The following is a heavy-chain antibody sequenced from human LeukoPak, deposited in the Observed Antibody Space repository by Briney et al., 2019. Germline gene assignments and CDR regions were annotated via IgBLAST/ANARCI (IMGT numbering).Heavy chain of an antibody. Sequence: SETLSLTCTVFGGSISSGGYYWSWIRQHPGKGLEWIGYIYYSGSTYYNPSLKSRVTISVDTSKNQFSLKLSSVTAADTAVYYCARWVHGDYDYYYGMDVWGQGTTVTVSS. CDR1: GGSISSGGYY. CDR2: IYYSGST. CDR3: ARWVHGDYDYYYGMDV. J-gene: IGHJ6*02. V-gene: IGHV4-31*03. D-gene: IGHD4-17*01.